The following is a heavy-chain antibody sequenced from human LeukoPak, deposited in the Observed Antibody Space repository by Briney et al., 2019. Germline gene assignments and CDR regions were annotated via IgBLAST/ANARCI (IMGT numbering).Heavy chain of an antibody. V-gene: IGHV3-23*01. J-gene: IGHJ4*02. CDR1: GFTFSSYW. Sequence: GGSLRLSCAASGFTFSSYWMSWVRQAPGKGLEWVSAISGSGGSTYYADSVKGRFTISRDNSKNTLYLQMNSLRAEDTAVYCCAKYRAFLEYSSSSFDRGSLDYWGQGTLVTVSS. CDR2: ISGSGGST. D-gene: IGHD6-6*01. CDR3: AKYRAFLEYSSSSFDRGSLDY.